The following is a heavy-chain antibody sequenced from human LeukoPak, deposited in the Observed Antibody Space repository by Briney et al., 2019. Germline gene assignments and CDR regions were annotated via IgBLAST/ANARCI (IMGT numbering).Heavy chain of an antibody. CDR1: GYTFTGYY. V-gene: IGHV1-2*02. J-gene: IGHJ4*02. Sequence: GASVKVSCKASGYTFTGYYMHWVRQAPGQGLEWMGWINPNSGGTNYAQKFQGRVTMTRDTSISTAYMELSSLRSEDTAVYYCASHYYDSSGYQFDYWGQGTLVTVSS. CDR3: ASHYYDSSGYQFDY. D-gene: IGHD3-22*01. CDR2: INPNSGGT.